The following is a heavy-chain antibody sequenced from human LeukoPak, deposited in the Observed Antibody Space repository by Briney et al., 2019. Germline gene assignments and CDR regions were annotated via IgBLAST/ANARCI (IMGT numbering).Heavy chain of an antibody. Sequence: GGSLRLSCAASGFTFSTYGMHWVRQAPGKGLEWVAFIRYDGSNKYYADSVKGRLTISRDNSKNTLYLQMNSLRAEDTAVYYCAKVGVSKVGYCSSTSCYPFDYWSQGTLVTVSS. CDR3: AKVGVSKVGYCSSTSCYPFDY. J-gene: IGHJ4*02. CDR1: GFTFSTYG. CDR2: IRYDGSNK. D-gene: IGHD2-2*03. V-gene: IGHV3-30*02.